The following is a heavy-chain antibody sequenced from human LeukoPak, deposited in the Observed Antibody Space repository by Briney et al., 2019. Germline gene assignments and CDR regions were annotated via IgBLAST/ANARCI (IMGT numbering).Heavy chain of an antibody. Sequence: ASVKVSCKASGYTFTDYYMHWVRQAPGQGLEWMGWVNPNSGGTNYAQKFQGRVTMTRDTSISTAYMELSRLRSEDTAVYYCAREGGELQAFDIWGQGTMVTVSS. CDR2: VNPNSGGT. CDR1: GYTFTDYY. V-gene: IGHV1-2*02. J-gene: IGHJ3*02. CDR3: AREGGELQAFDI. D-gene: IGHD1-26*01.